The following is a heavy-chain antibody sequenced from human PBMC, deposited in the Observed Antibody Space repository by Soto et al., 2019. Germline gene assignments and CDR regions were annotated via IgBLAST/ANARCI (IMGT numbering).Heavy chain of an antibody. CDR1: GYTLTELS. D-gene: IGHD1-1*01. J-gene: IGHJ4*02. V-gene: IGHV1-24*01. CDR3: ATDIPTGTTISEDHFDY. CDR2: FDPEDGET. Sequence: ASVKVSCKVSGYTLTELSMHWVRQAPGKGLEWMGGFDPEDGETIYAQKFQGRVTMTEDTSTDTAYMELSSLRSEDTAVYYCATDIPTGTTISEDHFDYWGQGTLVTV.